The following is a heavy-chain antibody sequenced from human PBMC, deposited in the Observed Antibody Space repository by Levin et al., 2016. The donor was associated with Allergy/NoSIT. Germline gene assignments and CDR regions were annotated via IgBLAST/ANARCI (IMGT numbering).Heavy chain of an antibody. CDR3: ARHPRLLLRFDP. V-gene: IGHV4-39*01. J-gene: IGHJ5*02. Sequence: GSLRLSCTVSGGSISSTSHYWGWIRQPPGKGLEWIGSIYYSGTTDYNPSLKSRVTISVDTPKNQFSLKLASVTAADTAVYYCARHPRLLLRFDPWGQGTLVTVSS. CDR1: GGSISSTSHY. CDR2: IYYSGTT. D-gene: IGHD3-10*01.